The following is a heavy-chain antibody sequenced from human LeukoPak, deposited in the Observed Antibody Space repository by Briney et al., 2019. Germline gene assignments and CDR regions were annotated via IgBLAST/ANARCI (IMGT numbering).Heavy chain of an antibody. Sequence: GGSLRLSCAASGFAFSSYWMSWVRQAPGKGLEWVANIKQDGSEKYYVDSVKGRFTISRDNAKNSLYLQMNSLRGEDTAVYYCARDLRRGYSYGYPPHYYYYYGMDVWGQGTTVTVSS. J-gene: IGHJ6*02. CDR1: GFAFSSYW. D-gene: IGHD5-18*01. V-gene: IGHV3-7*01. CDR2: IKQDGSEK. CDR3: ARDLRRGYSYGYPPHYYYYYGMDV.